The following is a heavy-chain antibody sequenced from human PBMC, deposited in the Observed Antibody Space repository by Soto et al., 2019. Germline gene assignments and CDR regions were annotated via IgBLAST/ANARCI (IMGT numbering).Heavy chain of an antibody. V-gene: IGHV3-11*04. CDR3: ARDRRITIFGDYYYYYDMDV. Sequence: GGSLRLSCAASGFTFCDYYMKWVRQAPGKGLEWVSSISSSSTIYYADSVKGRFTISRDNAKNSLYLQMNSLRAEDTAVYYCARDRRITIFGDYYYYYDMDVWGQGTTVTVSS. CDR2: ISSSSTI. J-gene: IGHJ6*02. CDR1: GFTFCDYY. D-gene: IGHD3-3*01.